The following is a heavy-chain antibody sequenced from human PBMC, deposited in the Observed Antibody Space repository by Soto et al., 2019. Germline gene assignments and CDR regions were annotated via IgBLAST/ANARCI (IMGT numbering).Heavy chain of an antibody. CDR2: IYYSGST. J-gene: IGHJ5*02. CDR3: AGRDSSWYKDWFDP. D-gene: IGHD6-13*01. V-gene: IGHV4-39*01. Sequence: LSLTCTVSGCSISSSSYYWGWIRQPPGKGLEWIGSIYYSGSTYYNPSHKSRVTISVDTSKNQFSLKLSFVTAAETVVYYCAGRDSSWYKDWFDPWGQGTLVTVSS. CDR1: GCSISSSSYY.